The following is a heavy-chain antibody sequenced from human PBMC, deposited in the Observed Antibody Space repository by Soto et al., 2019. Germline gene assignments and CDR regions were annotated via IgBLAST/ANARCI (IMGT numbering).Heavy chain of an antibody. D-gene: IGHD2-2*01. V-gene: IGHV3-15*07. Sequence: GGSLRLSCATSGFTFSNAWMNWVRQAPGKGLEWVGRIKSKYDGGTTDYAAPVKGRFTISRDDSKNTLYLQMNSLKTEDTAVYYCTSREGIVVVPAAHYYYYGMDVWGQGTTVTVSS. CDR3: TSREGIVVVPAAHYYYYGMDV. J-gene: IGHJ6*02. CDR1: GFTFSNAW. CDR2: IKSKYDGGTT.